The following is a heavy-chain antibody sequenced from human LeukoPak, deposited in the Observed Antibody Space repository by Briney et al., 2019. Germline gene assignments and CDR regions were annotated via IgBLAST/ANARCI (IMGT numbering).Heavy chain of an antibody. CDR1: GFTFSSYW. J-gene: IGHJ4*02. D-gene: IGHD2-2*02. Sequence: GGSLRLSCAASGFTFSSYWMHWVRHVPGKGLVLFSCVNRDGSDTRYADSVKGRFTISRDNAKNTLYLQLNSLRADDTAVYYCGRDEEGPNTVDYWGQGTLVTVSS. CDR2: VNRDGSDT. V-gene: IGHV3-74*01. CDR3: GRDEEGPNTVDY.